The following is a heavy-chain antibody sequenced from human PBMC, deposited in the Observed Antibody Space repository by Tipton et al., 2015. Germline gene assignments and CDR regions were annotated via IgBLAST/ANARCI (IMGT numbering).Heavy chain of an antibody. V-gene: IGHV4-39*01. Sequence: TLSLTCTVSGDSISSSSYYWGWIRQPPGKGLEWIGYIYYSGSTYYNPSLRSRVTISVDTSKNQFSLKLSSVTAADTAVYYCARLVGYYFDYWGQGTLVTVSS. CDR2: IYYSGST. CDR1: GDSISSSSYY. CDR3: ARLVGYYFDY. D-gene: IGHD2-2*01. J-gene: IGHJ4*02.